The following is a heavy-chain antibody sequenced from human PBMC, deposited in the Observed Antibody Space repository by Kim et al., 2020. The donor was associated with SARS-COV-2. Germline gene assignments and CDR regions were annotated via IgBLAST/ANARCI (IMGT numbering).Heavy chain of an antibody. CDR1: GGSISSSSYN. CDR3: ARPANAGSYYY. CDR2: IHYIGNT. D-gene: IGHD1-26*01. V-gene: IGHV4-39*01. Sequence: SETLSLTCTVSGGSISSSSYNWAWIRQSPGKGLEWIGSIHYIGNTYYNPSLKSRVTISVDTSKNQFSLRLSSVTAADTAMYYCARPANAGSYYYWGQGTL. J-gene: IGHJ4*02.